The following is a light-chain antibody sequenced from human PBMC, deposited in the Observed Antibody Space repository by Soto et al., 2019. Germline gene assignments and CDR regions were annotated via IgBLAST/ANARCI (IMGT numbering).Light chain of an antibody. CDR3: QQYSDNWT. CDR2: KAS. V-gene: IGKV1-5*03. CDR1: QSISSW. J-gene: IGKJ1*01. Sequence: DIQMTQSPSTLSASVGDRVTITCRASQSISSWLAWYQQKPGTAPNLLIYKASTLQGGVPSRFSGSGSGTEFTLTISSLQPDDSAIYYCQQYSDNWTFGQGT.